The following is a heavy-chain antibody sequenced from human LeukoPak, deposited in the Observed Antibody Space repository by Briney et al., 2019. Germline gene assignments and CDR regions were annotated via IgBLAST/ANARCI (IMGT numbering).Heavy chain of an antibody. CDR2: INPNSGGT. V-gene: IGHV1-2*02. D-gene: IGHD4-17*01. Sequence: ASVKVSCKASGYTFTGYYMHRVRQAPGQGLEWMGWINPNSGGTNYAQKFQGRVTMTRDTSISTAYMELSRLRSDDTAVYYCARGGEKDYGDYGRFDYWGQGTLVTVSS. CDR3: ARGGEKDYGDYGRFDY. CDR1: GYTFTGYY. J-gene: IGHJ4*02.